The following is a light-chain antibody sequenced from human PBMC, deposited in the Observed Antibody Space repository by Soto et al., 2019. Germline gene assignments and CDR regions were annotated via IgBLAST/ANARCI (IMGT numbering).Light chain of an antibody. Sequence: EIVMTQSPATLSVSPGERATLSCRASQSVRSNLAWYQQKPGQAPRLVICGASTRATGIPARFSGSGSGTEFTLTISSLQSEDFAIYYCQQYNNWPPLTFGGGTKVEIK. V-gene: IGKV3-15*01. CDR1: QSVRSN. CDR2: GAS. CDR3: QQYNNWPPLT. J-gene: IGKJ4*01.